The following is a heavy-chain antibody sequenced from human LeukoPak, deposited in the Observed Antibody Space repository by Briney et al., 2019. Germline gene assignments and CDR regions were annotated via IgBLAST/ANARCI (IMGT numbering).Heavy chain of an antibody. CDR2: IYYSGST. J-gene: IGHJ4*02. V-gene: IGHV4-39*01. D-gene: IGHD6-19*01. CDR3: ARRHSSGWFYY. Sequence: SETLSLTCTVSGGSISSSSYYWGWIRQPPGKGGEWIGSIYYSGSTYYNPSLKSRVTISVDTSKNQFSLKLSSVTAADTAVYYCARRHSSGWFYYWGQGTLVTVSS. CDR1: GGSISSSSYY.